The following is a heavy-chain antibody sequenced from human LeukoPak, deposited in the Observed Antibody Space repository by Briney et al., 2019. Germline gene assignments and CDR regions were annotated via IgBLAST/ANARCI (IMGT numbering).Heavy chain of an antibody. D-gene: IGHD1-14*01. J-gene: IGHJ4*02. CDR3: ARPRNSGYFDY. V-gene: IGHV3-48*03. CDR2: ISSSGSTI. Sequence: PGGSLRLSCAASGFTFSSYEMNWVRQAPGKGLEWVSYISSSGSTIYYADSVKGRFTISRDNAKNSLYLQMNSLRAEDTAVYYCARPRNSGYFDYWGQGTLVTVSS. CDR1: GFTFSSYE.